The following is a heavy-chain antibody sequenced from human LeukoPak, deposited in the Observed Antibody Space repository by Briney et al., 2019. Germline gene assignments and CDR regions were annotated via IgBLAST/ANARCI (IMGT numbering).Heavy chain of an antibody. CDR1: GYSISSGYY. CDR2: IYHSGST. V-gene: IGHV4-38-2*02. J-gene: IGHJ5*02. D-gene: IGHD3-10*01. CDR3: ARRRYYYGSGSPNRGSYNWFDP. Sequence: PSETLSLTCTVSGYSISSGYYWGWIRQPPGKGLEWIGSIYHSGSTYYNPSLKSRVTISVDTSKNQFSLKLSSVTAADTAVYYCARRRYYYGSGSPNRGSYNWFDPWGQGTLVTVSS.